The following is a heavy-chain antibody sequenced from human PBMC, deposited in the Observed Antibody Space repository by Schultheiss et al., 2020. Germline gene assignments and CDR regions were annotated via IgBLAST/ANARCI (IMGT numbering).Heavy chain of an antibody. V-gene: IGHV1-46*03. D-gene: IGHD6-13*01. CDR1: GYTFTSYY. Sequence: ASVKVSCKASGYTFTSYYMHWVRQAPGQGLEWMGIINPSGGSTSYAQKFQGRVTMTRDTSTSTVYMELSSLRSEDTAVYYCARVSGMQQLVGAFDIWGQGTMVTVSS. CDR3: ARVSGMQQLVGAFDI. CDR2: INPSGGST. J-gene: IGHJ3*02.